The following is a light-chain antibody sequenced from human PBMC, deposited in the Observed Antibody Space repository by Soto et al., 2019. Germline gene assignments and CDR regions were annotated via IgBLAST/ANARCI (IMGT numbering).Light chain of an antibody. CDR2: DAS. J-gene: IGKJ5*01. CDR3: QQYDILPIT. V-gene: IGKV1-33*01. CDR1: QDINIY. Sequence: DIQMTQSPSSLFATVGDRVTITCQATQDINIYLNWYQQKPGKAPNLLIYDASNLEIGVPSRFSGSGSGTHFTLTISSLQTEDIGTYYCQQYDILPITFGRGTRLENK.